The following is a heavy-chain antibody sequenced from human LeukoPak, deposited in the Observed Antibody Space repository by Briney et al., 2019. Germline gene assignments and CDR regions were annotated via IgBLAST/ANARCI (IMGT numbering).Heavy chain of an antibody. Sequence: GGSLRLSCAASGFTFSSSAMHSFRQASAKGLEWVGRIRSKANSYATAYAASVKGRFTISRDDSKNTAYLQMNSLKTEDTAVYYCTSLTVTTPSWGQGTLVTVSS. CDR3: TSLTVTTPS. J-gene: IGHJ4*02. V-gene: IGHV3-73*01. CDR1: GFTFSSSA. D-gene: IGHD4-11*01. CDR2: IRSKANSYAT.